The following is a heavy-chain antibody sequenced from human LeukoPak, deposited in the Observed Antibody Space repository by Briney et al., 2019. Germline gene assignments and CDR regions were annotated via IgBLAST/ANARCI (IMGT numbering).Heavy chain of an antibody. CDR1: GFTFSDYY. D-gene: IGHD6-19*01. CDR2: ISSSSSTI. CDR3: ARDGVAVAARGYYFDY. V-gene: IGHV3-11*04. J-gene: IGHJ4*02. Sequence: GGSLRLSCAASGFTFSDYYMSWIRQAPGKGLEWVSYISSSSSTIYYADSVKGRFTISRDNAKNSLYLQMNSLRAEDTAVYYCARDGVAVAARGYYFDYWGQGTLVTVSS.